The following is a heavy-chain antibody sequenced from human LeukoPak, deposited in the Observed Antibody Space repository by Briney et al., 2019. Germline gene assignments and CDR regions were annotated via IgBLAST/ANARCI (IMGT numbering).Heavy chain of an antibody. CDR3: ARSRYSSGWYRDNWFDP. D-gene: IGHD6-19*01. V-gene: IGHV4-39*07. CDR2: INHSGST. J-gene: IGHJ5*02. Sequence: SETLSLTCTVSGGSISSSSYYWSWIRQPPGKGLEWIGEINHSGSTNYNPSLKSRVTISVDTSKNQFSLKLSSVTAADTAVYYCARSRYSSGWYRDNWFDPWGQGTLVTVSS. CDR1: GGSISSSSYY.